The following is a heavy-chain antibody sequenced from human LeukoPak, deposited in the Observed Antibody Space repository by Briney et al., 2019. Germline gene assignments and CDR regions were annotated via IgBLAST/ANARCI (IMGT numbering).Heavy chain of an antibody. Sequence: GGSLRLSCAASGFTFSSYAMSWVRQAPGKGLEWVSAISGSGGSTYYADSVKGRFAISRDNSKNTLYLQMNSLRAEDTAVYYCAKDMERWLQSTFDYWGQGTLVTVSS. J-gene: IGHJ4*02. V-gene: IGHV3-23*01. CDR3: AKDMERWLQSTFDY. CDR2: ISGSGGST. CDR1: GFTFSSYA. D-gene: IGHD5-24*01.